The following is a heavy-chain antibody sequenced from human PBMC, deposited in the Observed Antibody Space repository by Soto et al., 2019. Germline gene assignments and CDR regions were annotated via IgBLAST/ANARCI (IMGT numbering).Heavy chain of an antibody. J-gene: IGHJ4*02. Sequence: PGGSLRLSCAASWFTFSSYGMHWVRQAPGKGLEWVAVISYDGSNKYYADSVKGRFTISRDNSKNTLYLQMNSLRAEDTAVYYCAKDLDYDFWSGYNSDYWGQGTLVTVSS. CDR2: ISYDGSNK. CDR3: AKDLDYDFWSGYNSDY. D-gene: IGHD3-3*01. CDR1: WFTFSSYG. V-gene: IGHV3-30*18.